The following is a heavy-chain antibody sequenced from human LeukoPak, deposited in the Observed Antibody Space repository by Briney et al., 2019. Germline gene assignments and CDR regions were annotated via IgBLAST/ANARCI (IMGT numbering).Heavy chain of an antibody. Sequence: GGSLRLSCAASGFTFNSYWMSWVRQAPGKGLEWVANIKQDGSEKYYVDSVKGRFTTSRDNAKNSLFLQMNSLRVEDTAVYYCARQGDLEWLLLVFDYWGQGTLVTVSS. CDR1: GFTFNSYW. V-gene: IGHV3-7*01. CDR2: IKQDGSEK. CDR3: ARQGDLEWLLLVFDY. J-gene: IGHJ4*02. D-gene: IGHD3-3*01.